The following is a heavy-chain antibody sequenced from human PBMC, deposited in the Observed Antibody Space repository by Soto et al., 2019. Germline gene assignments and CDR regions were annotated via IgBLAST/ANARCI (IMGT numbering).Heavy chain of an antibody. CDR3: ASHYDMWSGYLSPVDY. V-gene: IGHV3-11*01. CDR1: GYTFSDYY. Sequence: QVQLVESGGDLVKPGGSLRLSCAASGYTFSDYYMSWIRQAPGKGREWISYIDTSGTKIYYADSVKGRFTITRDNAKNSLYLEMNMLRDEDTAVYYCASHYDMWSGYLSPVDYWGQGTLVTVSS. CDR2: IDTSGTKI. J-gene: IGHJ4*02. D-gene: IGHD3-3*01.